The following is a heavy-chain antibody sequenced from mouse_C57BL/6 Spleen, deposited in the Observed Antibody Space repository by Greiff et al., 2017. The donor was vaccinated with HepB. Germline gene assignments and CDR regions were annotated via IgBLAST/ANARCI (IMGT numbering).Heavy chain of an antibody. D-gene: IGHD2-4*01. CDR1: GYAFSSSW. V-gene: IGHV1-82*01. CDR2: IYPGDGDT. CDR3: ARGYDYDERLAY. J-gene: IGHJ3*01. Sequence: VQLQQSGPELVKPGASVKISCKASGYAFSSSWMNWVKQRPGKGLEWIGRIYPGDGDTNYNGKFKGKATLTADKSSSTAYMQLSSLTSEDSAVYFCARGYDYDERLAYWGQGTLVTVSA.